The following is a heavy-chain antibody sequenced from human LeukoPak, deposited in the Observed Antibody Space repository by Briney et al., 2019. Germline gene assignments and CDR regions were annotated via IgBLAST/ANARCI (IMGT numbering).Heavy chain of an antibody. CDR1: GFTFSDYY. V-gene: IGHV3-11*01. D-gene: IGHD3-22*01. CDR3: ARDRGSGDSSGYYLRYFDY. Sequence: GGSLRLSCAASGFTFSDYYMSWIRQAPGKGLEWVSYISSIGSTIYYADSVKGRFTISRDNAKKSLYLQMNSLRAEDTAVYYCARDRGSGDSSGYYLRYFDYWGQGTLVTVSS. J-gene: IGHJ4*02. CDR2: ISSIGSTI.